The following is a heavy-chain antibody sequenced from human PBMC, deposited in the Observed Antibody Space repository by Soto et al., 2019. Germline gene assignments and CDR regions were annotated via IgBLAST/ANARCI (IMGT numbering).Heavy chain of an antibody. D-gene: IGHD3-16*02. V-gene: IGHV1-18*04. CDR1: GYTFTSYG. CDR3: ARDSPVPMITFGGVSVPDY. Sequence: QVQLVQSGAEVKKPGASVKVSCKASGYTFTSYGISWVRQAPGQGLEWMGWISAYNGNTNYAQKLQGRVTMTTDTSTSTAYMEMRSLRSDDTAVYYCARDSPVPMITFGGVSVPDYWGQGTLVTVSS. J-gene: IGHJ4*02. CDR2: ISAYNGNT.